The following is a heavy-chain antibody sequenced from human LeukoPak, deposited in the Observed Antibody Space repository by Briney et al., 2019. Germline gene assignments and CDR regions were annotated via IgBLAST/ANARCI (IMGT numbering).Heavy chain of an antibody. J-gene: IGHJ6*03. CDR2: IKEDGGEK. CDR1: GFTFSSTW. V-gene: IGHV3-7*01. D-gene: IGHD2-15*01. Sequence: GGSLRLSCAASGFTFSSTWMSWVRQAPGKGLEWVSNIKEDGGEKNYVDSVKGRFIISRDNVKNSPYLQMNSLRDEDTAVYYCARDFGYCRGGSCYTRMDVWGKGTTVTVSS. CDR3: ARDFGYCRGGSCYTRMDV.